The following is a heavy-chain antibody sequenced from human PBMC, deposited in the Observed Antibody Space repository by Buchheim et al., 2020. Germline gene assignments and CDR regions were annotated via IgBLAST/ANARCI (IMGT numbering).Heavy chain of an antibody. J-gene: IGHJ6*02. CDR2: INHSGST. V-gene: IGHV4-34*01. D-gene: IGHD4-17*01. CDR1: GGSFSGYY. Sequence: QVQLQQWGAGLLKPSETLSLTCAVYGGSFSGYYWSWIRQPPGKGLEWIGEINHSGSTNYNPSLKSRVTISVDTSKHQFSLKLSSVTAADTAVYYCASLYGDYRRYYYYYGMDVWGQGTT. CDR3: ASLYGDYRRYYYYYGMDV.